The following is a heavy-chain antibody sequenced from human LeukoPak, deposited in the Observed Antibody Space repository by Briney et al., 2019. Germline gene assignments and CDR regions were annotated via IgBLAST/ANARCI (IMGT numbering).Heavy chain of an antibody. J-gene: IGHJ5*02. V-gene: IGHV1-69*05. CDR3: ARVRVAAAVFNWFDP. CDR1: GGTFSSYA. CDR2: IIPIFGTA. D-gene: IGHD6-13*01. Sequence: SVKVSCKASGGTFSSYAISWLRQAPGQGLEWMGGIIPIFGTANYAQKFQGRVTITTDESTSTAYMELSSLRSEDTAVYYCARVRVAAAVFNWFDPWGQGTLVTVSS.